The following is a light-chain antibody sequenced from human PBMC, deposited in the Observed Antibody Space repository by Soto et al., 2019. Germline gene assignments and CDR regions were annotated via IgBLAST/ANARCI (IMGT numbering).Light chain of an antibody. CDR3: QQYNSHRRT. CDR2: KAS. CDR1: QSISSW. J-gene: IGKJ1*01. Sequence: DIQMTQSPSTLSAYVGDRVTITCRASQSISSWLAWYQQKPGKAPKLLIYKASSLESGVPSRFSGSGSGTEFTLTISSLQPDDFATYYCQQYNSHRRTFGQGTKVEI. V-gene: IGKV1-5*03.